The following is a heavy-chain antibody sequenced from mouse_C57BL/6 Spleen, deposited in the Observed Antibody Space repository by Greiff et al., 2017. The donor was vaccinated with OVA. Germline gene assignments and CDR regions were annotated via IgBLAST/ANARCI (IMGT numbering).Heavy chain of an antibody. CDR3: ARPELGRGGYFDY. J-gene: IGHJ2*01. V-gene: IGHV5-17*01. D-gene: IGHD4-1*01. CDR2: ISSGSSTI. Sequence: EVKLMESGGGLVKPGGSLKLSCAASGFTFSDYGMHWVRQAPEKGLEWVAYISSGSSTIYYADTVKGRFTISRDNAKNTLFLQMTSLRSEDTAMYYCARPELGRGGYFDYWGQGTTLTVSS. CDR1: GFTFSDYG.